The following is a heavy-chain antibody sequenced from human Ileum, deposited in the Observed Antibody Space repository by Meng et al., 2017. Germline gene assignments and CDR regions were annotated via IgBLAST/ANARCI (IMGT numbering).Heavy chain of an antibody. D-gene: IGHD3-3*01. CDR2: MYYSGST. CDR1: GVSISSNVNY. Sequence: QVTLQASGPGLVRPSQALPLTCTVSGVSISSNVNYWSWIRQHPGKGLEWLGYMYYSGSTYYNPSINTPITISLDTSKNQFSLRLDSVTAADTAVYFCARNDLAFWYFDLWGRGTLVTVSS. CDR3: ARNDLAFWYFDL. J-gene: IGHJ2*01. V-gene: IGHV4-31*01.